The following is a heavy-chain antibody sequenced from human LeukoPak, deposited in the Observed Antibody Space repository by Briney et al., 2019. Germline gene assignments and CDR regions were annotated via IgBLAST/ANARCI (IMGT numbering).Heavy chain of an antibody. J-gene: IGHJ5*02. CDR1: GGSISSYY. Sequence: SETLSLTCTVSGGSISSYYWSWIRQPAGKGLEWVWRIYTSGSTNYNPSLKSRVTMSVDTSKNQFSLKLSSVTAADTAVYYCARALSAAGLHKYNWFDPWGQGTLVTVSS. D-gene: IGHD6-13*01. V-gene: IGHV4-4*07. CDR3: ARALSAAGLHKYNWFDP. CDR2: IYTSGST.